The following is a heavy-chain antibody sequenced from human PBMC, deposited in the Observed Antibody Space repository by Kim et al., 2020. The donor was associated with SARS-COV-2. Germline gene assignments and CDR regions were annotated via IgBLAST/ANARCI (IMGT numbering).Heavy chain of an antibody. D-gene: IGHD2-8*01. Sequence: YADSWKGRFTISRDNSKNPLYLQMNSLRAEDTAVYYCAKVNGGALYGMDVWGQGTTVTVSS. CDR3: AKVNGGALYGMDV. V-gene: IGHV3-23*01. J-gene: IGHJ6*02.